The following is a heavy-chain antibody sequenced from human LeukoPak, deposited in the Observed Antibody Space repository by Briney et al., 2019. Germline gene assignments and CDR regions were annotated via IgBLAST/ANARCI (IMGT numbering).Heavy chain of an antibody. J-gene: IGHJ5*02. CDR3: ARDQA. V-gene: IGHV3-7*04. Sequence: GGSLRLSCAASGFTFSNYWMTWVRQAPGKGLEWVGNIRPDGSETDYVGSVKGRFSISRDNAKNSLFLQMTSLRAEDTAVYYCARDQAWGQGTLVTVSS. CDR1: GFTFSNYW. CDR2: IRPDGSET.